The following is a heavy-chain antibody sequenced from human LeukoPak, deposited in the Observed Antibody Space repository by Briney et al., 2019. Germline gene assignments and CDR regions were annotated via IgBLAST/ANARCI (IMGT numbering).Heavy chain of an antibody. Sequence: SETLSLTCTVSAGSISSYYWSWIRQPTGKGLEWIGYIYYSGSTNYNPSLKSRVTISVDTSKNQFSLKLSSVTAADTAVYYCARGSSSRRFDLWGRGTLVTVSS. J-gene: IGHJ2*01. D-gene: IGHD6-13*01. CDR2: IYYSGST. CDR1: AGSISSYY. CDR3: ARGSSSRRFDL. V-gene: IGHV4-59*01.